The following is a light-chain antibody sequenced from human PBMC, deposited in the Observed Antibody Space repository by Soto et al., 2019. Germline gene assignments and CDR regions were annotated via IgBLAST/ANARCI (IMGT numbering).Light chain of an antibody. Sequence: QSVLTQPASVSGSPGQSITISCTGTSSDVGSYTLVSWYQVHPGKAPKLLTYEDNERPSGVSNRFSGSKSGNTASLTISGLQAEDEADYYCCSFAGSITPYVFGTGTKVTVL. CDR1: SSDVGSYTL. J-gene: IGLJ1*01. CDR3: CSFAGSITPYV. CDR2: EDN. V-gene: IGLV2-23*01.